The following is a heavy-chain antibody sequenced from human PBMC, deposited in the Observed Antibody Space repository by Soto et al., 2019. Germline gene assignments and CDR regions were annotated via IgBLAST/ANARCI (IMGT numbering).Heavy chain of an antibody. D-gene: IGHD1-20*01. J-gene: IGHJ6*03. CDR3: AGGWAFREGNWNPRRKYYYYMDV. V-gene: IGHV1-8*01. CDR1: GYTFTSYD. CDR2: MNPNSGNT. Sequence: QVQLVQSGAEVKKPGASVKVSCKASGYTFTSYDINWVRQATGQGLEWMGWMNPNSGNTGYAQKFQGRVTMTRNTSISTAYMELSSLRSEDTAVYYCAGGWAFREGNWNPRRKYYYYMDVWGKGTTVTVSS.